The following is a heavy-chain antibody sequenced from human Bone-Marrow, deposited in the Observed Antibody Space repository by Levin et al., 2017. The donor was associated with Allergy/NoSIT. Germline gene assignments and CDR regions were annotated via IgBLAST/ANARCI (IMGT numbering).Heavy chain of an antibody. D-gene: IGHD6-6*01. Sequence: AASVKVSCKASGYTFTSYGISWVRQAPGQGLEWMGWISAYNGNTNYAQKLQGRVTMTTDTSTSTAYMELRSLRSDDTAVYYCARERISSAPVNYYYYGMDVWGQGTTVTVSS. V-gene: IGHV1-18*01. CDR3: ARERISSAPVNYYYYGMDV. CDR1: GYTFTSYG. CDR2: ISAYNGNT. J-gene: IGHJ6*02.